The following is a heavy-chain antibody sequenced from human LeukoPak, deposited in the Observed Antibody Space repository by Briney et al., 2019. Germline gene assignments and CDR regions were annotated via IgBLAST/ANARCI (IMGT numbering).Heavy chain of an antibody. CDR1: GGSISSYY. CDR3: ARGVEDIVVVPALYYMDV. CDR2: IYTSGST. V-gene: IGHV4-4*07. Sequence: SETLSLTCTVSGGSISSYYWSWIRQPPGKGLEWIGRIYTSGSTNYNPSLKSRVTMSVDTSKNQFSLKLSSVTAADTAVYYCARGVEDIVVVPALYYMDVWGKGTTVTVSS. J-gene: IGHJ6*03. D-gene: IGHD2-2*01.